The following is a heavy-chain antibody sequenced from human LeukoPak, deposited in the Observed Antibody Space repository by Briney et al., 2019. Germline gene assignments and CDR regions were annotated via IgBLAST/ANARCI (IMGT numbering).Heavy chain of an antibody. J-gene: IGHJ3*02. D-gene: IGHD5-18*01. CDR1: GFTFSSYS. CDR2: ISSSSSTI. V-gene: IGHV3-48*01. CDR3: AREGYSYGYDAFDI. Sequence: GGSLRLSCAASGFTFSSYSVKWVRQAPGKGLEWVSYISSSSSTIYYADSVKGRFTISRDNAKNSLYLQMNSLRAEDTAMYYCAREGYSYGYDAFDIWGQGTMVTVSS.